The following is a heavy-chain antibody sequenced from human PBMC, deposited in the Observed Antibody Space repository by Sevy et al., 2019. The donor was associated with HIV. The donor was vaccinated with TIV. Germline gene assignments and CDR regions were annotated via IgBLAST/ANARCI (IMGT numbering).Heavy chain of an antibody. Sequence: GGSLRLSCIASGFTFCKYSMSWVRQTPGKGLEWVSTLSFDCGRINYADSVKGRFTMSRDDSRNTFYLQMDSLRAEDTAIYYCAREGCSKPLDYWGQGTLVTVSS. CDR2: LSFDCGRI. CDR1: GFTFCKYS. CDR3: AREGCSKPLDY. V-gene: IGHV3-23*01. D-gene: IGHD2-2*01. J-gene: IGHJ4*02.